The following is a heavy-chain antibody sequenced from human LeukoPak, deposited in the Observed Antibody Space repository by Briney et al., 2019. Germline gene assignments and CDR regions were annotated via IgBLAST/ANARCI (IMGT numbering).Heavy chain of an antibody. D-gene: IGHD2-2*01. Sequence: SETLSLTCAVSGGSFSGYYWSWIRQPPGKGLEWIGEINHSGSTNYNPSLKSRVTISVDTSKNQFSLKLSSVTAADTAVYYCARASYCSSTSCWLLRYFDLWGRGTLVTVSS. V-gene: IGHV4-34*01. CDR3: ARASYCSSTSCWLLRYFDL. J-gene: IGHJ2*01. CDR1: GGSFSGYY. CDR2: INHSGST.